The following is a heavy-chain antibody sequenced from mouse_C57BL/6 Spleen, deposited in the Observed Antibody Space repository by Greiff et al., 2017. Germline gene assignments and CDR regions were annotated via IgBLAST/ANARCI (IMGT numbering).Heavy chain of an antibody. V-gene: IGHV5-9*01. J-gene: IGHJ4*01. CDR2: ISGGGGNT. Sequence: EVNVVESGGGLVKPGGSLKLSCAASGFTFSSYTMSWVRQTPEKRLEWVATISGGGGNTYYPDSVKGRFTISRDNAKITLYLQMSSLRSEDTALYYCASLYDYAMDYWGQGTSVTVSS. D-gene: IGHD2-3*01. CDR3: ASLYDYAMDY. CDR1: GFTFSSYT.